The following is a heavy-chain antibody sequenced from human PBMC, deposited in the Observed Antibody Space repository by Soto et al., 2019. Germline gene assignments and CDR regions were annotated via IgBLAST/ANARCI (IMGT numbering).Heavy chain of an antibody. CDR1: GGTFTSHA. Sequence: QVQLVQSGAEVKKPGSSVKVSCKASGGTFTSHAINWVRQSPGQGLEWMGRITPVFGIAYYAQKFQDRVTFTADKSTTTAYMELSSLRSEDTAVYYCGRGDVGILTDIDYWGQGTLVTVSS. CDR2: ITPVFGIA. J-gene: IGHJ4*02. CDR3: GRGDVGILTDIDY. D-gene: IGHD3-9*01. V-gene: IGHV1-69*04.